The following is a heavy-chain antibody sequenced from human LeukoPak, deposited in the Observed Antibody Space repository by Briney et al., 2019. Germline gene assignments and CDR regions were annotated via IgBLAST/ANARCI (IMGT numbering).Heavy chain of an antibody. CDR1: GFXVSSYA. CDR2: ISGSGGST. V-gene: IGHV3-23*01. CDR3: AKVLSVTTLGY. D-gene: IGHD4-17*01. J-gene: IGHJ4*02. Sequence: SLRLSXAASGFXVSSYAMSWVRQAPGKGLEWVSAISGSGGSTYYADSVKGRFTISRDNSKNTLYLQMNSLRAEDTAVYYCAKVLSVTTLGYWGQGTLVTVSS.